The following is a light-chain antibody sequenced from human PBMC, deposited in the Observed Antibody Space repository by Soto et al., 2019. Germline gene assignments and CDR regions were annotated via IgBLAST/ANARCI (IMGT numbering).Light chain of an antibody. CDR3: KQSNSIPHT. J-gene: IGKJ2*01. CDR1: QSISSY. V-gene: IGKV1-39*01. Sequence: DIQMTQSPSSLSASVGDRVTITCRASQSISSYLNWYQQKPGKAPKLLIYAASSLQSGFPSRFTGSGSGTDFTLTISSLQPEDFATYYCKQSNSIPHTFGQGTKLEIK. CDR2: AAS.